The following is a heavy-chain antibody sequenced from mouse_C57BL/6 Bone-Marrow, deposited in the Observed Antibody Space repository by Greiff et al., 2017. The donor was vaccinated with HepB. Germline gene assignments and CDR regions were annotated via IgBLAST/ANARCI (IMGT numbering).Heavy chain of an antibody. CDR1: GYTFTSYW. Sequence: QVQLQQPGAELVMPGASVKLSCKASGYTFTSYWMHWVKQRPGQGLEWIGEIDPSDSYTNYNQKFMGKSTLTVDKSSSTAYMQLSSLTSEDSAVYYCARRLRGYFDVWGTGTTVTVSS. V-gene: IGHV1-69*01. D-gene: IGHD1-1*01. CDR3: ARRLRGYFDV. J-gene: IGHJ1*03. CDR2: IDPSDSYT.